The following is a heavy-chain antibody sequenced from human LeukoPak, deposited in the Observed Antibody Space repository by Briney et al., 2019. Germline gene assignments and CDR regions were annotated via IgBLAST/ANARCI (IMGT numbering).Heavy chain of an antibody. CDR1: GYTFTSYD. V-gene: IGHV1-8*01. D-gene: IGHD3-22*01. Sequence: ALVKVSCKASGYTFTSYDINWVRQATGQGLEWMGWMNPNSGNTGYAQKFQGRVTMTRNTSISTAYMELSSLRSEDTAVYYCARVSGYSVFYYYYYMDVWGKGTTVTVSS. CDR3: ARVSGYSVFYYYYYMDV. J-gene: IGHJ6*03. CDR2: MNPNSGNT.